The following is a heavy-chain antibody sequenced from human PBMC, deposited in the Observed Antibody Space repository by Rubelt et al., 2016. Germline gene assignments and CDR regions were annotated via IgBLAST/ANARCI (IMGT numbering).Heavy chain of an antibody. CDR1: GFSLSTSGMC. J-gene: IGHJ6*02. CDR3: ERSLLADYYGSSGGMDV. Sequence: QVTLRESGPALVKPTQTLTLTCTFSGFSLSTSGMCVSWISQPPGKALEWLARIDWDDDKYYSTSLKTRLTISKDTANNQVVLTMTKMDPVDTATYYCERSLLADYYGSSGGMDVWGQGTTVTVSS. D-gene: IGHD3-22*01. V-gene: IGHV2-70*15. CDR2: IDWDDDK.